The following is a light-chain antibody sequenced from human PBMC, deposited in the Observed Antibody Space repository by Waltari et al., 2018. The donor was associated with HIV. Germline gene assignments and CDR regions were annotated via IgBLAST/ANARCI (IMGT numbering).Light chain of an antibody. CDR1: NIGRQT. J-gene: IGLJ2*01. Sequence: SYELTQPPSVSVALGQTARNTCGGNNIGRQTVHGYQQKPGQAPVLVIYRDSNRPSGIPERFSGSNSGNTATLTISRAQAGDEADYYCQVWDSSTHVVFGGGTKLTVL. CDR2: RDS. V-gene: IGLV3-9*01. CDR3: QVWDSSTHVV.